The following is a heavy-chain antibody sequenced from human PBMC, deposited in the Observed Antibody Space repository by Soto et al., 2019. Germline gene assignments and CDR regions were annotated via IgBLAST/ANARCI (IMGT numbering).Heavy chain of an antibody. CDR2: ISDSGST. Sequence: KPSDTRPLTPFGSRGSLRSDHAPSTCIRHCPGKGLEWIGYISDSGSTYYSPSLRSRLTIALDTSKNHFSLKFNSVTAADTAVYDCAKHLPPEFDPWGQGIPDTVSS. CDR3: AKHLPPEFDP. J-gene: IGHJ5*02. V-gene: IGHV4-30-4*02. CDR1: RGSLRSDHAP.